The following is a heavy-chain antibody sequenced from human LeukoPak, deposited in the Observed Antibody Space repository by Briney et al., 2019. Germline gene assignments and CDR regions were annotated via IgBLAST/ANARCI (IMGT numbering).Heavy chain of an antibody. J-gene: IGHJ5*02. V-gene: IGHV1-46*01. CDR2: ISPSGGST. D-gene: IGHD1-26*01. CDR3: ARDGGYGIPFGFDP. Sequence: ASVKVSCKAFGYTFTNNYMHWVRQAPGQGLEWMGVISPSGGSTTYAQKFQGRVTLTRDMSTSTDYLELSSLRSEDTAVYYCARDGGYGIPFGFDPWGQGTLVTVSS. CDR1: GYTFTNNY.